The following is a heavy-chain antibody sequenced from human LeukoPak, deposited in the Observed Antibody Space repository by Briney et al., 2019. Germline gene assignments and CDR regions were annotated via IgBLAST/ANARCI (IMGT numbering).Heavy chain of an antibody. V-gene: IGHV3-7*05. CDR2: IKQDGSEK. CDR1: GFTFSDYW. D-gene: IGHD2-15*01. J-gene: IGHJ4*02. Sequence: GGSLRLSRAASGFTFSDYWMSWVRQAPGKGLEWVANIKQDGSEKYYVDSVKGRFTISRDNAKNSLYLQINSLRAEDTAVYYCARDGRLTPFEYWGQGTLVTVSS. CDR3: ARDGRLTPFEY.